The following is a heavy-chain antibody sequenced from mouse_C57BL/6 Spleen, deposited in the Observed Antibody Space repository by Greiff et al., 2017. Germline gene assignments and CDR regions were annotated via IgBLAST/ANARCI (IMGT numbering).Heavy chain of an antibody. CDR2: INPNNGGT. CDR1: GYTFTDYY. V-gene: IGHV1-26*01. J-gene: IGHJ3*01. D-gene: IGHD1-1*01. Sequence: EVQLQQSGPELVKPGASVKISCKASGYTFTDYYMNWVKQSHGKSLEWIGDINPNNGGTSYNQKFKGKATLTVDKSSSTAYMELRSLTSEDSAVYYCARYWPYYGSSSFAYWGQGTLVTVSA. CDR3: ARYWPYYGSSSFAY.